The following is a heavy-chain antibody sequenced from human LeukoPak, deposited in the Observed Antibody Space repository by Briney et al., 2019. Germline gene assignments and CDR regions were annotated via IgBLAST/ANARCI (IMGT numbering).Heavy chain of an antibody. CDR2: IHPKTGDT. CDR3: ARGGRYCSTTSCLGEGYYFDY. V-gene: IGHV1-2*02. Sequence: VASVKVSCKASGYTFTGYYMHWVRQAPGRGLEWMGWIHPKTGDTNYVEKFQGRVTMTRDTSINTVYMDLSLTSDDTAVYYCARGGRYCSTTSCLGEGYYFDYWGQGTLVTVSS. J-gene: IGHJ4*02. CDR1: GYTFTGYY. D-gene: IGHD2-2*01.